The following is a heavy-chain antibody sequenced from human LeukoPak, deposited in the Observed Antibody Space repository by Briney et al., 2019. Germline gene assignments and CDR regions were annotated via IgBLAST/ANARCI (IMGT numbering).Heavy chain of an antibody. V-gene: IGHV3-21*01. D-gene: IGHD2-15*01. CDR2: ISSSSSYI. Sequence: GGSLRLSCAASGFTFSSYSMNWVRQAPGKGLEWVSSISSSSSYIYYADSVKGRFTISRDNAKNSLYLQMNSLRAEDTAVYYCARGVGANYYMDVWGKGTTVTVSS. CDR1: GFTFSSYS. CDR3: ARGVGANYYMDV. J-gene: IGHJ6*03.